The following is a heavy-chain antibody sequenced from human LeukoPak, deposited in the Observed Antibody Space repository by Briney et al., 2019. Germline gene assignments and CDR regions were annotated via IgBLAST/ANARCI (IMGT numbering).Heavy chain of an antibody. V-gene: IGHV4-59*12. Sequence: PSETLSLTCTVSGGSISSYYWSWIRQPPGKGLEWIGYIYHSGSTYYNPSLKSRVTISVDRSKNQFSLKLSSVTAADTAVYYCAREGGEGYYFDYWGQGTLVTVSS. CDR1: GGSISSYY. J-gene: IGHJ4*02. D-gene: IGHD3-10*01. CDR2: IYHSGST. CDR3: AREGGEGYYFDY.